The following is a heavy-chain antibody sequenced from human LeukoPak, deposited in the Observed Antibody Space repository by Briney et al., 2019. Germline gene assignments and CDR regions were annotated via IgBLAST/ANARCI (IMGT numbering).Heavy chain of an antibody. CDR1: GYSISSGYY. CDR3: ARVSAIQLWLHYFDY. V-gene: IGHV4-38-2*02. CDR2: IYHSGST. Sequence: PSETLSLTCTVSGYSISSGYYWGWIRQPPGKGLEWIGSIYHSGSTYYNPSLKSRVTISVDTSKNQFSLKLSSVTAADTAVYYCARVSAIQLWLHYFDYWGQGTLVTVSS. D-gene: IGHD5-18*01. J-gene: IGHJ4*02.